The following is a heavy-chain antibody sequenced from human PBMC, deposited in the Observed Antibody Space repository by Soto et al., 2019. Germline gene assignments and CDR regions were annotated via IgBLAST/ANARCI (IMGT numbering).Heavy chain of an antibody. J-gene: IGHJ5*02. CDR2: INPSGGST. V-gene: IGHV1-46*01. CDR3: ARDISSSQYLNWFDP. Sequence: ASVKVSCKASGYTFTSYYMHWVRQAPGQGLEWMGIINPSGGSTSYAQKFQGRVTMTRDTSTSTVYMELSSLRSEDTAVYYCARDISSSQYLNWFDPWGQGTLVTVSS. CDR1: GYTFTSYY. D-gene: IGHD2-2*01.